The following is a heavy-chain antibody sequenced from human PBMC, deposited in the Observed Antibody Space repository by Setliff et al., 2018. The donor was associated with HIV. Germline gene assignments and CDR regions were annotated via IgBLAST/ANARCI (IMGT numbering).Heavy chain of an antibody. CDR1: GGTFSSYP. J-gene: IGHJ6*02. CDR2: IIPILDIA. V-gene: IGHV1-69*10. Sequence: SVKVSCKASGGTFSSYPISWVRQAPGQGLEWMGGIIPILDIANYAQKFQVRVTINADESTSTAYMELSSLRSEDTAVYYCANLLVLRWEPHTRKKNGMDVWGQGTTVTVSS. D-gene: IGHD1-26*01. CDR3: ANLLVLRWEPHTRKKNGMDV.